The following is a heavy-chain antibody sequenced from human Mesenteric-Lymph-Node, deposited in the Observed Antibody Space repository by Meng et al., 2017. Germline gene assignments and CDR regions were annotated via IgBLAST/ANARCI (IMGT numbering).Heavy chain of an antibody. Sequence: GGSLRLSCAASGFTFSSYGMHWVRQAPGKGLEWVAVIWYDGSNKYYADSVKGRFTISRDNAKNSLYLQMNSLRAEDTAVYYCAGVSRVLGNDAFDIWGQGTMVTVSS. D-gene: IGHD1-26*01. CDR2: IWYDGSNK. V-gene: IGHV3-33*01. J-gene: IGHJ3*02. CDR3: AGVSRVLGNDAFDI. CDR1: GFTFSSYG.